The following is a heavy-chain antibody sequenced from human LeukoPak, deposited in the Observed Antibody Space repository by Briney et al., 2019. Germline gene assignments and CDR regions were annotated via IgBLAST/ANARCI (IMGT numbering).Heavy chain of an antibody. V-gene: IGHV4-59*11. CDR3: ARDAY. J-gene: IGHJ4*02. Sequence: PSETLSLTCTVSGVSIGSHYWSWIRQSPGKGLEWIGCVYNSGTTVYNPSLTGRVTISVDTSKNQYSLNLRSVTAAGAAVYYCARDAYWGQGTLVTVSS. CDR2: VYNSGTT. CDR1: GVSIGSHY.